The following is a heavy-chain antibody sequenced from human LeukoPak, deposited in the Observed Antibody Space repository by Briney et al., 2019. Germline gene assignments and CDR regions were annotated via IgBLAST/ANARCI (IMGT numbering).Heavy chain of an antibody. V-gene: IGHV1-69*04. D-gene: IGHD5-18*01. CDR3: ARAIRGYSYGGDY. J-gene: IGHJ4*02. Sequence: ASVKVSCKASGGTFSSYAISWVRQAPGQGLEWMGRIIPILGIANYAQKFQGRVTITADKSTSTAYMELSSLRSEDTAVYYCARAIRGYSYGGDYWGQGTLVTVSS. CDR1: GGTFSSYA. CDR2: IIPILGIA.